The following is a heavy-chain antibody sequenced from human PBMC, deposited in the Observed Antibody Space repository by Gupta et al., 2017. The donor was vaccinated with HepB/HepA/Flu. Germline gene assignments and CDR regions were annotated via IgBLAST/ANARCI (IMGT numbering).Heavy chain of an antibody. CDR3: ASRPYTGVLAPLDY. V-gene: IGHV1-3*04. Sequence: QVQLVQSGAEVKKHGASVRVSCKASGYIFTKFSMHWVRQAPGQRLSWMGWINTGNGDTQYSQNFQDRVTITRDISASTVYMETTSLRAEDTAVYYCASRPYTGVLAPLDYWGQGTLVTVSS. D-gene: IGHD2-21*01. CDR1: GYIFTKFS. J-gene: IGHJ4*02. CDR2: INTGNGDT.